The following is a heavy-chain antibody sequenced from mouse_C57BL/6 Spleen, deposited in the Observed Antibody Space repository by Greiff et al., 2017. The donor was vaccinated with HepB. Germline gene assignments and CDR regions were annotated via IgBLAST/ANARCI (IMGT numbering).Heavy chain of an antibody. CDR1: GFTFSSYT. J-gene: IGHJ3*01. CDR3: ARQEDYYGSLFAY. D-gene: IGHD1-1*01. CDR2: ISGGGGNT. Sequence: DVMLVESGGGLVKPGGSLKLSCAASGFTFSSYTMSWVRQTPEKRLEWVATISGGGGNTYYPDSVKGRFTISRDNAKNTLYLQMSSLRSEDTALYYCARQEDYYGSLFAYWGQGTLVTVSA. V-gene: IGHV5-9*01.